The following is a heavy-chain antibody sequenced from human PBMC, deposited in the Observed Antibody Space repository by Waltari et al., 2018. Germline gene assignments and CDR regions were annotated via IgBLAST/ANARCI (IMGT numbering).Heavy chain of an antibody. CDR3: ARGNYHDSPRLDW. V-gene: IGHV4-34*01. J-gene: IGHJ4*01. CDR2: IYHNGHT. D-gene: IGHD3-22*01. Sequence: QTQLHQWGAGLVKPSETLSLTCAVFAGSFGDYFWTWVRHPPGKGVEWIGEIYHNGHTSYNPSLGRRVTISLDTSKNQFSLKLTSVTAADTAVYYCARGNYHDSPRLDWWGHGNLVTVSS. CDR1: AGSFGDYF.